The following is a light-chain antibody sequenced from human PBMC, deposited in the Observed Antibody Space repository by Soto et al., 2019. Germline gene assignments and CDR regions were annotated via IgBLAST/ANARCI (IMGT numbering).Light chain of an antibody. CDR2: KAS. V-gene: IGKV1-5*03. CDR3: QQYDTYWT. CDR1: QSISNW. Sequence: DIQMTQSPSTLSASVGDRVIITCRASQSISNWLAWYQQKPGKAPNLLIYKASSLKSGVPSRFSGSGSGTESTLTISSLQPDDFATYYCQQYDTYWTFGQGTKVDIK. J-gene: IGKJ1*01.